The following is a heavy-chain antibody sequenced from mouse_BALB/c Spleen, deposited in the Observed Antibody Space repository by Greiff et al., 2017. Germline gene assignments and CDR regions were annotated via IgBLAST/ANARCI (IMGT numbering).Heavy chain of an antibody. D-gene: IGHD2-4*01. V-gene: IGHV2-6-2*01. CDR3: ARQSDYDDFAY. J-gene: IGHJ3*01. CDR1: GFSLTSYG. CDR2: IWSDGST. Sequence: QVQLQQSGPDLVAPSQSLSITCTASGFSLTSYGVHWVRQPPGKGLEWLVVIWSDGSTTYNSALKSRLSISKDNSKRQVFLKMNSLQTDDTAMYYCARQSDYDDFAYWGQGTLVTVSA.